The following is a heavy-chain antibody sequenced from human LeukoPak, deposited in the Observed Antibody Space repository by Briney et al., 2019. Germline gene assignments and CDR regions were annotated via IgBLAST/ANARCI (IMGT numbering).Heavy chain of an antibody. V-gene: IGHV4-59*01. CDR2: SYYSGTT. CDR1: GGAISRYY. J-gene: IGHJ6*02. CDR3: ARVTADTAMVGGYNYYYGMDV. D-gene: IGHD5-18*01. Sequence: SETLSLTCTVSGGAISRYYWSWVRQPPGKGLEWFGYSYYSGTTKYTPSLKSRVTISVDTSKNQFSLNLSSVTAADTALYYCARVTADTAMVGGYNYYYGMDVWGQGTTVTVSS.